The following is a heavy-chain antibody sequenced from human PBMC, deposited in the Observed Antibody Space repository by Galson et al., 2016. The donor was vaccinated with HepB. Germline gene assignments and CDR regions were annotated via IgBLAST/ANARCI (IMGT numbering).Heavy chain of an antibody. Sequence: SVKVSCKASGYTFTTFYVHWVRQAPGQGLEWIGRIMPNDGTTIYAQNFQGRVTVTGDTSTSTVYMELNSLISEDTAVYYRARDGHKWDFDYWGQGSLVTVSS. CDR3: ARDGHKWDFDY. V-gene: IGHV1-46*01. J-gene: IGHJ4*02. D-gene: IGHD1-26*01. CDR1: GYTFTTFY. CDR2: IMPNDGTT.